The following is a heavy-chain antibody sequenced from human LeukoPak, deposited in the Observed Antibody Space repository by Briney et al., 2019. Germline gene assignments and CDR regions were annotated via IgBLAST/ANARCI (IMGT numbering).Heavy chain of an antibody. J-gene: IGHJ4*02. CDR3: AKGPLWYQLLPFDY. V-gene: IGHV3-30*18. Sequence: GGSLRLSCAASGFTFSSYGMHGVRQAPGKGLEWVAVISYDGSNKYYADSVKGRFTISRDNSKNTLYLQMNSLRAEDTAVYYCAKGPLWYQLLPFDYWGQGTLVTVSS. CDR1: GFTFSSYG. CDR2: ISYDGSNK. D-gene: IGHD2-2*01.